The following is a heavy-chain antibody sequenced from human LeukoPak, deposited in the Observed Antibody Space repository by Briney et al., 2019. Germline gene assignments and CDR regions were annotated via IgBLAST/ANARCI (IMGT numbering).Heavy chain of an antibody. CDR2: ISGSGSTI. CDR1: GFTFSDYD. D-gene: IGHD2-15*01. V-gene: IGHV3-11*01. Sequence: GGSLRLSCAASGFTFSDYDMSWIRQAPGKGRGWVSYISGSGSTIYYADSVKGRFTISRDNAKNSLYLQMNSLRAEDTAVYYCARLGYCSGGSCYVGAFDIWGQGTMVTVSS. J-gene: IGHJ3*02. CDR3: ARLGYCSGGSCYVGAFDI.